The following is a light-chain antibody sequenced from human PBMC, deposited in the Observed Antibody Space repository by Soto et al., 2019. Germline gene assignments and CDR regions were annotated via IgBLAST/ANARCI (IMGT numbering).Light chain of an antibody. J-gene: IGLJ1*01. V-gene: IGLV2-14*01. CDR1: SSDVGGYNY. CDR2: DVS. Sequence: QSVLPQPASVAGSPGQSITISCTGTSSDVGGYNYVSWYQQHPGKAPKFMIYDVSNRPSGVSNRFSGSKSGNTASLTISGLQAEDEDDYYCSSDTTSNTRQIVFGTGTKVTV. CDR3: SSDTTSNTRQIV.